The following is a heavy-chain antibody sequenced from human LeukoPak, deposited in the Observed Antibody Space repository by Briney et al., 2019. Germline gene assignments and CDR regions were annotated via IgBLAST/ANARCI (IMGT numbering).Heavy chain of an antibody. Sequence: GGSLRLSCVASGFTFSSYAMSWVRQAPGKGLEWVSVVSGSGITTYYADSVKGRFTISRDNSKNTLYLQMNSLRAEETAVYYCAKYGGSSATVNWFDPWGQGTLVTVSS. J-gene: IGHJ5*02. CDR3: AKYGGSSATVNWFDP. V-gene: IGHV3-23*01. CDR2: VSGSGITT. D-gene: IGHD1-26*01. CDR1: GFTFSSYA.